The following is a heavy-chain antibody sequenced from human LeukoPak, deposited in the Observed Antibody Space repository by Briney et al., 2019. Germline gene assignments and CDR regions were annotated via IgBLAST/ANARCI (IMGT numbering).Heavy chain of an antibody. D-gene: IGHD3-10*01. J-gene: IGHJ3*02. V-gene: IGHV4-34*01. Sequence: SETLSLTRAVYGGSFSGYYWSWIRQPPGKGLEWIGEINHSGSTNYNPSLKSRVTISVDTSKNQFSLKLSSVTAADTAVYYCARTITPHAFDIWGQGTMVTVSS. CDR3: ARTITPHAFDI. CDR1: GGSFSGYY. CDR2: INHSGST.